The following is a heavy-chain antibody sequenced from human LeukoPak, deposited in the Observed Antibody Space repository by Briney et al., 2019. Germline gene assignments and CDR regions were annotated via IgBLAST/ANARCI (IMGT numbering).Heavy chain of an antibody. V-gene: IGHV5-51*01. CDR1: GYSFTSYW. CDR2: IYPGDSDT. Sequence: GESLKISCKGSGYSFTSYWIGWVRQMPGKGLEWMGIIYPGDSDTRYSPSFQGQVTISADKSISTAYLQWSSLKASDTAMYYCARGGYSSGWSKWFDPWGQGTLVTVST. D-gene: IGHD6-19*01. CDR3: ARGGYSSGWSKWFDP. J-gene: IGHJ5*02.